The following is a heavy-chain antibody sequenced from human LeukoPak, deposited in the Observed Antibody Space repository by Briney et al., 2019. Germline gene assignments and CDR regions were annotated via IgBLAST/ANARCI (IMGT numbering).Heavy chain of an antibody. CDR1: GFTFSSCA. J-gene: IGHJ3*02. Sequence: PGGSLRLSCAASGFTFSSCAMSWVRQAPGKGLEWVSDISGSGGNTYYADSVKGRFTISRDNSKNTLYLQMNSLRAEDTAVYYCARGKIQLWLITMNDAFDIWGQGTMVSVST. D-gene: IGHD5-18*01. V-gene: IGHV3-23*01. CDR2: ISGSGGNT. CDR3: ARGKIQLWLITMNDAFDI.